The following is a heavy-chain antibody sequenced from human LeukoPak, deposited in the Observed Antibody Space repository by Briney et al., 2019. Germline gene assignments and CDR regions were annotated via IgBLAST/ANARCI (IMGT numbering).Heavy chain of an antibody. CDR2: ISASNGNT. CDR3: ARDEALYDFWSGFDY. CDR1: GYTFTSYG. D-gene: IGHD3-3*01. Sequence: ASVKVSCKASGYTFTSYGISWVRQAPGQGLEWMGWISASNGNTDYAQKLQGRVTMTTDTSTSTAYMELRNLRSDDTAVYYCARDEALYDFWSGFDYWGQGTMVTVSS. J-gene: IGHJ3*01. V-gene: IGHV1-18*01.